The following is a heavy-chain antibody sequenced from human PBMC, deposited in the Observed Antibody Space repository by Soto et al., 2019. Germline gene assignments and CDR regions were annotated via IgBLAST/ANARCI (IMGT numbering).Heavy chain of an antibody. J-gene: IGHJ5*02. CDR1: GYTFTGYY. CDR3: ARGGGTIFAPLP. V-gene: IGHV1-2*04. CDR2: IDPNSGAT. Sequence: ASVKVSCKAFGYTFTGYYIHWVRQAPGQGLEWMAYIDPNSGATKYAQKFQGLVTLTRDTSIRTAYMELTSLRSDDTAAYYCARGGGTIFAPLPWGQGTLVTVS. D-gene: IGHD1-1*01.